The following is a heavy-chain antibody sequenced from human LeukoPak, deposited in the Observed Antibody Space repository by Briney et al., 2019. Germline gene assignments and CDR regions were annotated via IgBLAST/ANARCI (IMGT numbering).Heavy chain of an antibody. CDR2: VSASGGST. J-gene: IGHJ4*02. Sequence: GGSLRLSCAASGFTFSNYAMSWVRQAPGKGLEWVSGVSASGGSTYYADSVKGRFTISRDNFKYMLYLQMISLRAEDTALYYCASGHSAFSFDFWGQGSLVTVSS. CDR3: ASGHSAFSFDF. V-gene: IGHV3-23*01. D-gene: IGHD5-12*01. CDR1: GFTFSNYA.